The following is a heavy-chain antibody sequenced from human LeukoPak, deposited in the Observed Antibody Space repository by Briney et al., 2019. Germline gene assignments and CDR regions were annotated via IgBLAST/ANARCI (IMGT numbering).Heavy chain of an antibody. D-gene: IGHD6-13*01. J-gene: IGHJ5*02. CDR1: GGSISSGGYS. CDR2: IYHSGST. V-gene: IGHV4-30-2*01. CDR3: ARGAIAAAGNWFDP. Sequence: SETLSLTCAVSGGSISSGGYSWSWIRQPPGKGLEWIGYIYHSGSTYYNPSLKSRVTISVDRSKNQFSLKLSSVTAAHTAVYYCARGAIAAAGNWFDPWGQGTLVTVSS.